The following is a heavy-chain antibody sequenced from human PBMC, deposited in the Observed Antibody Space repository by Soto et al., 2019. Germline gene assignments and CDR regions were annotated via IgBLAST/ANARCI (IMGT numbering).Heavy chain of an antibody. D-gene: IGHD3-10*01. Sequence: DVHLLESGGHLVQPGGSLRLSCAASGFTFSSYAMSWVRQAPGKGLEWVSSVSAGGDMTYYSDSVKGRFTISRDNSNNALFLQMNSLRIEDTALYYCARGDRGGSGSPATYYDSGLDVWGQGTRVTVS. CDR1: GFTFSSYA. CDR3: ARGDRGGSGSPATYYDSGLDV. CDR2: VSAGGDMT. J-gene: IGHJ6*02. V-gene: IGHV3-23*01.